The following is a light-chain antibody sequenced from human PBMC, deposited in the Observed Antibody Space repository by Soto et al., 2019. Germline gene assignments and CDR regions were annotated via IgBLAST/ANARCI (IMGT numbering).Light chain of an antibody. CDR1: NSDIGAYHY. J-gene: IGLJ1*01. Sequence: QSALTQPASVSGSPGQSITISCTGTNSDIGAYHYVSWYQQHPGKAPKLMIFEVTARPSGVSNRFSGSKSGNTASLTISGLQAEDEADYYCSSYRGNRIHVFGTGTKLTVL. CDR3: SSYRGNRIHV. V-gene: IGLV2-14*01. CDR2: EVT.